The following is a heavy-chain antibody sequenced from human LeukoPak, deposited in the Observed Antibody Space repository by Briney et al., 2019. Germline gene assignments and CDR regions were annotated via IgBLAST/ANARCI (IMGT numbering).Heavy chain of an antibody. CDR3: ARGGYTYRVRPF. V-gene: IGHV3-7*01. D-gene: IGHD5-12*01. CDR2: IKQDGSDK. Sequence: GGSLRLSSAASGFTFSSYWMSWVRQATGKGLEWVANIKQDGSDKYYVDSVKGRFTISRDNAKNSLYLQMNSLRAEDTAVYYCARGGYTYRVRPFWDQGTLVTVSS. CDR1: GFTFSSYW. J-gene: IGHJ4*02.